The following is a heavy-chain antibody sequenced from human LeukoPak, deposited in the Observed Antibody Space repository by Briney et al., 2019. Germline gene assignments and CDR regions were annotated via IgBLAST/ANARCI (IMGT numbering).Heavy chain of an antibody. Sequence: ASVKVSCKASGYXFIDYYIHWVRQAPGQGLEWMGSINPNSDVTNYAQNLQGRVTMTRDTFIRTAYMELSRLTSDDTAVYYCARGRSFGELGVYWGQGTLLTVSS. V-gene: IGHV1-2*02. D-gene: IGHD3-10*01. CDR1: GYXFIDYY. CDR2: INPNSDVT. CDR3: ARGRSFGELGVY. J-gene: IGHJ4*02.